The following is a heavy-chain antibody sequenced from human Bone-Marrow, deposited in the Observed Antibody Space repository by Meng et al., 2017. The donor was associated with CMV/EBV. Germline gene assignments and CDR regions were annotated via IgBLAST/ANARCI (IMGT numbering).Heavy chain of an antibody. V-gene: IGHV3-30-3*01. CDR1: GFTFSSYA. Sequence: GGSLRLSCAASGFTFSSYAMHWVRQAPGKGLEWVAVISYDGSNKYYADSVKGRVTISRDNSKNTLYLQMNSLRADDTAVYYCVKGGLSTLPRAFDIWGQGTLVTVSS. CDR3: VKGGLSTLPRAFDI. D-gene: IGHD2/OR15-2a*01. J-gene: IGHJ3*02. CDR2: ISYDGSNK.